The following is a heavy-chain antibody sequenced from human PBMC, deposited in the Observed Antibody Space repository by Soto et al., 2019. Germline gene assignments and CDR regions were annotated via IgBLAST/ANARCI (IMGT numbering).Heavy chain of an antibody. CDR1: GYTFTGYY. D-gene: IGHD5-12*01. CDR2: INPNSGGT. Sequence: ASVKVSCKASGYTFTGYYMHWVRQAPGQGLEWMGWINPNSGGTNYAQKFQGWVTMTRDTSISTAYMELSRLRSDDTAVYYCAREGSYSGYDSAFDIWGQGTIVTVSS. CDR3: AREGSYSGYDSAFDI. V-gene: IGHV1-2*04. J-gene: IGHJ3*02.